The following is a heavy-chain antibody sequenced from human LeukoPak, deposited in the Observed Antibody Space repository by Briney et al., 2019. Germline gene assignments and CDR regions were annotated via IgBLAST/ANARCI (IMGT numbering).Heavy chain of an antibody. CDR2: ISFDGRNT. CDR3: AKGGVATVDYLDY. J-gene: IGHJ4*02. D-gene: IGHD5-12*01. Sequence: GGSLRLSCAASEFTFGSYGMHWVRQAPGKGLEWVAVISFDGRNTYYADSVKGRFTISRDDSNNTLYLQMNSLRADDTAVYYCAKGGVATVDYLDYWGQGTLVTVSS. CDR1: EFTFGSYG. V-gene: IGHV3-30*18.